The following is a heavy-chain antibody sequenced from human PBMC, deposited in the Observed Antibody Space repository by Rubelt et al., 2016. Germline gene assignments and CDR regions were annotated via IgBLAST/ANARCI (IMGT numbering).Heavy chain of an antibody. Sequence: QVQLQQGGAGLLKPSETLSLTCAVYGGSFSGYYWSWIRQPPGKGLEWIGEINLGGSSNYNPSLKTRVTISVDTSKNQFSLTVNSVTAADTALYYLARLGPKWIQQRPFYYWGQGSLVIVSS. CDR3: ARLGPKWIQQRPFYY. CDR1: GGSFSGYY. J-gene: IGHJ4*02. D-gene: IGHD5-18*01. CDR2: INLGGSS. V-gene: IGHV4-34*02.